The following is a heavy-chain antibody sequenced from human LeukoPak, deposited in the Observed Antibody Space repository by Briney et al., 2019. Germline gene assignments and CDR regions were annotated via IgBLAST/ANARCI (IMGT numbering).Heavy chain of an antibody. V-gene: IGHV3-23*01. CDR1: GFTFSSYA. J-gene: IGHJ4*02. CDR2: ISDSGHST. Sequence: QPGGSLRLSCAASGFTFSSYAMSWVRQAPGKGLEWVSGISDSGHSTYYADSVKGRFTISRDNSKNTLYLQMNSLRAEDTAVYYCAKPDRGGSYYRPVDYWGQGTLVTVSS. D-gene: IGHD1-26*01. CDR3: AKPDRGGSYYRPVDY.